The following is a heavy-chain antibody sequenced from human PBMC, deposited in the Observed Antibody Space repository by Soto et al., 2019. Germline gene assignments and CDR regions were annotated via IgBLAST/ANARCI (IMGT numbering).Heavy chain of an antibody. D-gene: IGHD5-12*01. Sequence: PSETLSLTCTVSGGSISSSSYYWGWIRQPPGKGLEWIGSIYYSGSTYYNPSLKSRVTISVDTSKNQFSLKLSSVTAADTAVYYCARHRGLRPLQWNFDYWGQGTLVTVSS. CDR1: GGSISSSSYY. CDR2: IYYSGST. V-gene: IGHV4-39*01. CDR3: ARHRGLRPLQWNFDY. J-gene: IGHJ4*02.